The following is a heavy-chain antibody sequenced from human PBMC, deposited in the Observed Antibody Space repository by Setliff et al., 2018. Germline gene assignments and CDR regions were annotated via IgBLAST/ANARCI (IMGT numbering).Heavy chain of an antibody. CDR1: GGSISSISYY. Sequence: SETLSLTCTVPGGSISSISYYWGWIRLPPGKGLEWIGTMYDSGKTYYNPSLKSRVTISVDTSKNQFSLRVTSVTAADTAVYYCATCRYQVPYDYWGQGKLVTVSS. CDR2: MYDSGKT. CDR3: ATCRYQVPYDY. J-gene: IGHJ4*02. V-gene: IGHV4-39*01. D-gene: IGHD2-2*01.